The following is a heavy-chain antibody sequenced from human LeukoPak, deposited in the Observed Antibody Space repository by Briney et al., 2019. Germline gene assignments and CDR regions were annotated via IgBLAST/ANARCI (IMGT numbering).Heavy chain of an antibody. CDR1: GFTFSSYW. CDR2: IKQDGSAK. J-gene: IGHJ4*02. CDR3: ARVRGSIFNRYFDY. D-gene: IGHD1-14*01. V-gene: IGHV3-7*01. Sequence: GGSLRLSCAASGFTFSSYWMSWVRQAPGKGLEWVANIKQDGSAKYYVDSVKGRFTISRDNAKNSLYLQMNSLRAEDTAVYYCARVRGSIFNRYFDYWGQGTLVTVSS.